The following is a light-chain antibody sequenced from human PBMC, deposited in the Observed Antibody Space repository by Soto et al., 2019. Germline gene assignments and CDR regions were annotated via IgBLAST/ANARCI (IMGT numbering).Light chain of an antibody. V-gene: IGLV1-51*01. CDR2: DNN. CDR3: GTWDSSLSAL. J-gene: IGLJ2*01. Sequence: QSVLTQPPSVSAAPGQTVTISCSGSSSNIGNNYVSWYQQLPGTAPKLLIYDNNKRPSGIPDRFSGSKSGTSATLGITGLQTGDEADYYCGTWDSSLSALFGGGTTLTVL. CDR1: SSNIGNNY.